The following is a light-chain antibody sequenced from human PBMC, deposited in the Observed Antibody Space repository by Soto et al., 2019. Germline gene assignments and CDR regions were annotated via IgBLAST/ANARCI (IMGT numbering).Light chain of an antibody. CDR1: SSNIGAGYD. CDR3: QSFDRSLTAWV. V-gene: IGLV1-40*01. J-gene: IGLJ3*02. Sequence: QSVLTQPPSVSGAPGQRVTISCTGSSSNIGAGYDVHWYQQLPGTAPTLLISGNTDRPSGVPDRFSDSKSGTSASLAITGLQTEDEADYYCQSFDRSLTAWVFGGGTKVTVL. CDR2: GNT.